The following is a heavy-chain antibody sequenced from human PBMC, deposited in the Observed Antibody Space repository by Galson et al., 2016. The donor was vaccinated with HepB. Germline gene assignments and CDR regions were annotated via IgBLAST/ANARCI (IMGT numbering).Heavy chain of an antibody. CDR1: GGSVSSGSYY. Sequence: TLSLTCTVSGGSVSSGSYYWSWLRQPPGKGLEWIGYIYYSGTTNYNPPLKSRVTISVDTSKNRFSLKLSSVTAADTAVYYYARLNLAAGGLDYWGQGTLVTVSS. CDR3: ARLNLAAGGLDY. CDR2: IYYSGTT. V-gene: IGHV4-61*01. D-gene: IGHD6-13*01. J-gene: IGHJ4*02.